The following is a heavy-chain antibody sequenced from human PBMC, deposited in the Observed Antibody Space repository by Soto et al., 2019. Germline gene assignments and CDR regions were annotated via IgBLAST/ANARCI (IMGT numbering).Heavy chain of an antibody. CDR3: ARDLPPSLWMADYGMDV. V-gene: IGHV1-18*01. CDR1: GYTFTSYG. D-gene: IGHD3-3*01. CDR2: ISAYNGNT. J-gene: IGHJ6*02. Sequence: VSCKASGYTFTSYGISWVRQAPGQGLEWMGWISAYNGNTNYAQKLQGRVTMTTDTSTSTACMELRSLRSDDTAVYYCARDLPPSLWMADYGMDVWGQGTTVTVSS.